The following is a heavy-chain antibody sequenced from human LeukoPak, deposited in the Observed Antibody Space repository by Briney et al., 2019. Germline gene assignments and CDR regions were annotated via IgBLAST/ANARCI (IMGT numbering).Heavy chain of an antibody. CDR1: EFTVSYNY. CDR2: IYSGGST. J-gene: IGHJ4*02. Sequence: PGGSLRLSCAASEFTVSYNYMSWVRQAPGKGLEWVSLIYSGGSTYHADSVKGRFTISRDNSKNTLYLQMNSLRAEDTAVYYCASGGGVYFDYWGQGTLVTVSS. D-gene: IGHD3-16*01. V-gene: IGHV3-53*01. CDR3: ASGGGVYFDY.